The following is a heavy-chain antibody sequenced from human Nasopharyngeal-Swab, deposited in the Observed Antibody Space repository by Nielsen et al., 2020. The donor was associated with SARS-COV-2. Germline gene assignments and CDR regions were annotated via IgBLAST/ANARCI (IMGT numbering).Heavy chain of an antibody. CDR2: ISGSGGST. CDR1: GFTFSSYA. J-gene: IGHJ4*02. Sequence: ESLKISCAASGFTFSSYAMSWVRQAPGKGLEWASAISGSGGSTYYADSVKGRFTISRDNSKNTLYLQMNSLRAEDTAVYYCAKTARRYYYDSSGYYYPTAVSGYFDYWGQGTLVTVSS. CDR3: AKTARRYYYDSSGYYYPTAVSGYFDY. D-gene: IGHD3-22*01. V-gene: IGHV3-23*01.